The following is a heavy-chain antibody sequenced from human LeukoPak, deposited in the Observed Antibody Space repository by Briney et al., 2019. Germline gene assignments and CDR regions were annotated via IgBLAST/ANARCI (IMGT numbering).Heavy chain of an antibody. CDR2: MYYSGST. D-gene: IGHD3-22*01. CDR1: GGSISSGNYY. V-gene: IGHV4-61*01. J-gene: IGHJ2*01. CDR3: ARAGYDTSGFWYFDL. Sequence: PSQTLSLTCTVSGGSISSGNYYWSWIRQPPGKGLEWIGSMYYSGSTNYNPSLKSRATISEDTSKKQFSLKLSSVTAADTAVYYCARAGYDTSGFWYFDLWGRGTLVTVSS.